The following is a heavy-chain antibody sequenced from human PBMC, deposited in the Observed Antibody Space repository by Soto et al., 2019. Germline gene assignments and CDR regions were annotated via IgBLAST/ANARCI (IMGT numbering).Heavy chain of an antibody. J-gene: IGHJ4*02. CDR3: AKVSRKGSAIDFDY. CDR2: VNPNNGDT. V-gene: IGHV1-8*01. D-gene: IGHD3-10*01. CDR1: GYTFSNYD. Sequence: QVPLVQSGAELKKPGASVKVSCKASGYTFSNYDMNWVRQATGQGPEWIGWVNPNNGDTVYAQKFQGRVTLTTDISTTTAYMELTSLRSEDTAIYYCAKVSRKGSAIDFDYWGQGTLITVSS.